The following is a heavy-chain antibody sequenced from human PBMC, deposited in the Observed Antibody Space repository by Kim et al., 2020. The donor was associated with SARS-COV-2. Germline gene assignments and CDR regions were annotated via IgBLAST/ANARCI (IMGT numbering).Heavy chain of an antibody. J-gene: IGHJ4*02. CDR3: ARDGDGYKPFDY. V-gene: IGHV1-69*13. CDR1: GGTFSSYA. Sequence: SVKVSCKASGGTFSSYAISWVRQAPGQGLEWMGGIIPIFGTANYAQKFQGRVTITADESTSTAYMELSSLRSEDTAVYYCARDGDGYKPFDYWGQGTLVTVSS. D-gene: IGHD5-12*01. CDR2: IIPIFGTA.